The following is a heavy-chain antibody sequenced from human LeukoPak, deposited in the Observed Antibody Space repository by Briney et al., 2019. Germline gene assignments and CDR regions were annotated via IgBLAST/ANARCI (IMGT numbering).Heavy chain of an antibody. J-gene: IGHJ6*02. CDR2: IRYDGSNK. D-gene: IGHD6-13*01. CDR1: GFIFSSYV. Sequence: GGSLRLSCAASGFIFSSYVMHWVRQAPGKGLERVAVIRYDGSNKQYVDSVKGRFTISRDNPKNTLYLQMNSLRAEDTAVYYCAREDGSSWYASHTMDVWGQGTTVTVSS. CDR3: AREDGSSWYASHTMDV. V-gene: IGHV3-33*01.